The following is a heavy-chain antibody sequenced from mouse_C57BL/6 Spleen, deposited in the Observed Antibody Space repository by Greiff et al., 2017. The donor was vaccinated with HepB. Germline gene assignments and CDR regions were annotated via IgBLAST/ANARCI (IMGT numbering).Heavy chain of an antibody. CDR2: IYTRSGNT. Sequence: QVQLQQSGAELARPGASVKLSCKASGYTFTRYGISWVKQSTVQGLEWIGEIYTRSGNTYYNEKFKGKATLTADKSSSTAYMELRSLTSEDSAVYFCARLLRGGNYFDYWGQGTTLTVSS. D-gene: IGHD1-1*01. CDR3: ARLLRGGNYFDY. V-gene: IGHV1-81*01. CDR1: GYTFTRYG. J-gene: IGHJ2*01.